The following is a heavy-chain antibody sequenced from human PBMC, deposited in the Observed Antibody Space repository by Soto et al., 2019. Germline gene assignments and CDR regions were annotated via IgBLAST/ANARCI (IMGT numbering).Heavy chain of an antibody. V-gene: IGHV3-30-3*01. CDR1: GFTFRWYA. J-gene: IGHJ4*02. Sequence: QVQLVESGGGVVQPGRSLRLSCTASGFTFRWYAMHWVRQAPGKGLEWVAIISYDGSKRYYADSVKGRLTISRDNSKNTLFLQMNSLRVEDTAVYYCARDSRGKNDFDYWGQGTLVTVSS. CDR2: ISYDGSKR. CDR3: ARDSRGKNDFDY. D-gene: IGHD3-16*01.